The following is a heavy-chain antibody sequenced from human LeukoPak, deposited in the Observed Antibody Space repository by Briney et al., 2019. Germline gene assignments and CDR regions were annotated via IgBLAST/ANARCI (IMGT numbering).Heavy chain of an antibody. J-gene: IGHJ4*02. V-gene: IGHV3-23*01. CDR3: ANPPTVTSFAF. CDR1: GFTFSSYA. D-gene: IGHD4-11*01. Sequence: GGSLRLSCAASGFTFSSYAINWVRQAPGKGLEWVSSISGSGGSTYYADPVKGRFTISRDNSKNTLYLQMNSLRAEDTAVYFCANPPTVTSFAFWGQGTLVTVSS. CDR2: ISGSGGST.